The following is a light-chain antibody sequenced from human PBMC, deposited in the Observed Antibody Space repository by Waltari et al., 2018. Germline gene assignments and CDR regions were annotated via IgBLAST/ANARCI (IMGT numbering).Light chain of an antibody. CDR3: QHNYGTPYS. Sequence: DIQMTQSPSSLSASVGDRVTITCRASENVNNYLNWYQQKPGKAPKLLIYKASTLQSGVPSRFSGSGSGTDYTFTISSLQSEDVATYYCQHNYGTPYSFGQGTKWRSN. J-gene: IGKJ2*03. CDR1: ENVNNY. CDR2: KAS. V-gene: IGKV1-39*01.